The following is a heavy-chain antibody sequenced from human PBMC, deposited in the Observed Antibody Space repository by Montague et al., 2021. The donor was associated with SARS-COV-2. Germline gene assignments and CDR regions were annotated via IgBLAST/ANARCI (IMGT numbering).Heavy chain of an antibody. J-gene: IGHJ2*01. CDR3: AGLNGVGYLYWYFDL. V-gene: IGHV3-21*01. CDR2: ISSSSSYI. D-gene: IGHD2-8*01. Sequence: SRRLSCAASGFTFSSYSMNWVRQAPGEGLEWVSSISSSSSYIYYADSVKGRFTISRDNAKNSLYLQMNSLRAEDTAVYYCAGLNGVGYLYWYFDLWGRGTLVTVSS. CDR1: GFTFSSYS.